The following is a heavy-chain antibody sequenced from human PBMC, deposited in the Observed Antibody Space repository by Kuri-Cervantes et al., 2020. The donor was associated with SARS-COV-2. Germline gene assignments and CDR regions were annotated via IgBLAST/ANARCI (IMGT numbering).Heavy chain of an antibody. CDR3: AGEGNYYYYYMDV. D-gene: IGHD3-10*01. CDR1: GGSFSGYY. J-gene: IGHJ6*03. V-gene: IGHV4-34*01. Sequence: SETLSLTCAVYGGSFSGYYWSWIRQPPGKGLEWIGEINHSGSTNYNPSLKSRVTISVDTAKNQFSLKLSPVTAADTAAYYCAGEGNYYYYYMDVWGKGTTVTVSS. CDR2: INHSGST.